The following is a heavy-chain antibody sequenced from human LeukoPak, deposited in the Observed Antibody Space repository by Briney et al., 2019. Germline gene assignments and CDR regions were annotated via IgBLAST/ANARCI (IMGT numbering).Heavy chain of an antibody. CDR2: INHSGST. Sequence: PSETLSLTCTASGGSISSSSYYWSWIRQPPGKGLEWIGEINHSGSTNYNPSLKSRVTISVDTSKNQFSLKLSSVTAADTAVYYCARDGYYDSSGCLDYWGQGTLVTVSS. CDR3: ARDGYYDSSGCLDY. D-gene: IGHD3-22*01. CDR1: GGSISSSSYY. J-gene: IGHJ4*02. V-gene: IGHV4-39*07.